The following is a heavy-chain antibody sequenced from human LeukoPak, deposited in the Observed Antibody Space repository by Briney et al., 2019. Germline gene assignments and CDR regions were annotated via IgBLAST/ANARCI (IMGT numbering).Heavy chain of an antibody. Sequence: TGGSLRLSCAASGFTFSSIAMSWVRQAPDKGLEWVSTISGSGVGTYYADSVKGRFTISRDDSKNTLYLQMNSLRADDTAVYYCAKDLGRYRNNFFDYWGQGNLVTVSS. CDR1: GFTFSSIA. J-gene: IGHJ4*02. CDR3: AKDLGRYRNNFFDY. V-gene: IGHV3-23*01. D-gene: IGHD1-26*01. CDR2: ISGSGVGT.